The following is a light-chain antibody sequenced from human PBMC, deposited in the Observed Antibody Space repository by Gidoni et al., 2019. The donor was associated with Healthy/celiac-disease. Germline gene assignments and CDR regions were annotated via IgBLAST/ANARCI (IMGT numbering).Light chain of an antibody. CDR3: QQLNSYPRT. CDR2: AAP. J-gene: IGKJ1*01. CDR1: QGISSY. Sequence: QATQSPSFLYASVGDRVTLTCRASQGISSYLAWYQQKPGKAPKLLIYAAPTLQSGVPSRFSGSGSGTEFTLTIRSLQPEDFATSYCQQLNSYPRTFGQGTKVEIK. V-gene: IGKV1-9*01.